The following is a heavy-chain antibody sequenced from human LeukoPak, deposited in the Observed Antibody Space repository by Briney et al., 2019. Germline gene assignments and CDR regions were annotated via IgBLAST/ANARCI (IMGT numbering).Heavy chain of an antibody. D-gene: IGHD5-24*01. CDR2: INHSGST. CDR3: ASNRDGYTPGAFDI. J-gene: IGHJ3*02. V-gene: IGHV4-34*01. Sequence: TSETLSLTCAVYGGSFSGYYWSWIRQPPGKGLEWIGEINHSGSTNYNPSLKSRVTISVDTSKNQFSLKLSSVTAADTAVYYCASNRDGYTPGAFDIWGQGTMVTVSS. CDR1: GGSFSGYY.